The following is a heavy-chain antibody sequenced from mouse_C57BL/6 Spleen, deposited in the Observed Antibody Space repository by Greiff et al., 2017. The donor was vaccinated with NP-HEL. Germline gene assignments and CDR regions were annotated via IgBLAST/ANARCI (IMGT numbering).Heavy chain of an antibody. Sequence: VQLQQPGAELVKPGASVKLSCKASGYTFTSYWMHWVKQRPGQGLEWIGMIHPNSGSTNYNEKFKSKATLTVDKSSSTAYMQLSSLTSEDSAVYYCARWYYGSSYEDYAMDYWGQGTSVTVSS. J-gene: IGHJ4*01. CDR1: GYTFTSYW. V-gene: IGHV1-64*01. CDR3: ARWYYGSSYEDYAMDY. CDR2: IHPNSGST. D-gene: IGHD1-1*01.